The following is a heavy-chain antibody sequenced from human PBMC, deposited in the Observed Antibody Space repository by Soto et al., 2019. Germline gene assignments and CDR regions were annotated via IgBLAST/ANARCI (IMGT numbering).Heavy chain of an antibody. CDR1: GGSISSGGYY. CDR3: AREGRYGDYSIDY. D-gene: IGHD4-17*01. Sequence: PSETLSLTCTVSGGSISSGGYYWSWIRQHPGKGLEWIGYIYYSGSTYYNPSLKSRVTISVDTSKNQFSLKLSSVTAADTAVYYCAREGRYGDYSIDYWGQGTLVTVSS. J-gene: IGHJ4*02. V-gene: IGHV4-31*03. CDR2: IYYSGST.